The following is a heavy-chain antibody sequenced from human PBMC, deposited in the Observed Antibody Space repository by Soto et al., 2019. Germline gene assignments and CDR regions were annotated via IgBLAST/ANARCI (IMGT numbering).Heavy chain of an antibody. V-gene: IGHV4-4*02. CDR2: IYHSGST. Sequence: QVQLQESGPGLVKPSGTLSLNCAVSGDSMTNTNWWSWVRQPPGKGLEWIGEIYHSGSTNYNPSLRGRVTMSVGKSKNQFSLDRTSVTAADTAIYYCAKRALRRLRFVETHWGQGTLVTVSS. CDR3: AKRALRRLRFVETH. D-gene: IGHD3-3*01. J-gene: IGHJ4*02. CDR1: GDSMTNTNW.